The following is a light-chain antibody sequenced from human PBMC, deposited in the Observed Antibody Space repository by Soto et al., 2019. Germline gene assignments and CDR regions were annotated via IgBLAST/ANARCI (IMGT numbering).Light chain of an antibody. V-gene: IGLV2-23*02. CDR2: EVS. CDR3: CSYAGSSTLPYV. Sequence: QSVLTQPASVSGSPGQSITISCTGTSSDVGSYNLVSWYQQHPGKAPKLMIYEVSKRPSGVSNRFSGSKSGNTASLTISVLQAEDEADYYCCSYAGSSTLPYVFGTGTKVTVL. CDR1: SSDVGSYNL. J-gene: IGLJ1*01.